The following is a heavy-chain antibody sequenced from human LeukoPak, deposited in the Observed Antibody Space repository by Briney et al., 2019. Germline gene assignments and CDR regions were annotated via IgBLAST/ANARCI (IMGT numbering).Heavy chain of an antibody. CDR1: GGSISSYY. Sequence: SETLSLACTVSGGSISSYYWSWIRQPAGKGLEWIGRIYTSGSTNYNPSLKSRVTMSVDTSKNQFSLKLSSVTAADTAVYYCARGSTWIQYFDYWGQGTLVTVSS. J-gene: IGHJ4*02. CDR2: IYTSGST. CDR3: ARGSTWIQYFDY. D-gene: IGHD5/OR15-5a*01. V-gene: IGHV4-4*07.